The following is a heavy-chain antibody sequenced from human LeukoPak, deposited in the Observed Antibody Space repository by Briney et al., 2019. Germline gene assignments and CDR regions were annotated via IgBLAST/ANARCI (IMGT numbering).Heavy chain of an antibody. D-gene: IGHD3-22*01. J-gene: IGHJ4*02. V-gene: IGHV3-23*01. CDR1: GFTFSSYA. Sequence: GGSLRLSCAASGFTFSSYAMSWVRQAPGKGLEWVSAISGSTTTTLYADSVKGRFTISRDNSKNTLFLQMNSLRVEDTAVYYCARRTSYYDDWGQGTPVTVSS. CDR2: ISGSTTTT. CDR3: ARRTSYYDD.